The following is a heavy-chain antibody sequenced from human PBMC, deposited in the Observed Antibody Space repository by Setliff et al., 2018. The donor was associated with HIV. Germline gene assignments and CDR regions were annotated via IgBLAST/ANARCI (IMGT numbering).Heavy chain of an antibody. CDR2: IYNSGTT. D-gene: IGHD6-19*01. V-gene: IGHV4-4*07. CDR3: ARDGVQYSSGWNGYYCDY. Sequence: SETLSLTCTVSGGSISSHYWSWIRQPAGKGLEWIGRIYNSGTTNYNPSLKSRVNMSVDASKNQFSLNLKSVTAADTAVYYCARDGVQYSSGWNGYYCDYWGQGTLVTVSS. J-gene: IGHJ4*02. CDR1: GGSISSHY.